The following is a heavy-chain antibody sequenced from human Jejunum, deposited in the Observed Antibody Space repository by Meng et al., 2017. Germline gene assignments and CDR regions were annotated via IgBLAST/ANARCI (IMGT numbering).Heavy chain of an antibody. Sequence: VHLEESGPGLVNPSETLSLTCIVSGGSISSHYFSWIRQPPGKGLEWIGDMYYTGTTNYNPSLKSRVTMSVDTSMNQFSLRLTSVTAADTAVYFCARVASSSAPFDYWGQGTLVTVSS. D-gene: IGHD1-26*01. J-gene: IGHJ4*02. CDR3: ARVASSSAPFDY. CDR1: GGSISSHY. CDR2: MYYTGTT. V-gene: IGHV4-59*11.